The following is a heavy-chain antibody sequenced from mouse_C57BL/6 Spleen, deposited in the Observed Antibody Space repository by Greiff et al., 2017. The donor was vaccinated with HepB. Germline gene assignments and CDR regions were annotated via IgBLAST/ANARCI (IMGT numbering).Heavy chain of an antibody. CDR2: INHSSGYT. CDR1: GYTFTSYW. J-gene: IGHJ3*01. CDR3: ARDYGNPAWFAY. D-gene: IGHD2-1*01. Sequence: QVQLQQSGAELAKPGASVKLSCKASGYTFTSYWMHWVKQRPGQGLEWIGYINHSSGYTKYNQKFKDKATLTADKSSSTAYLQLSSLTYEDSAVSYCARDYGNPAWFAYWGQGTLVTVSA. V-gene: IGHV1-7*01.